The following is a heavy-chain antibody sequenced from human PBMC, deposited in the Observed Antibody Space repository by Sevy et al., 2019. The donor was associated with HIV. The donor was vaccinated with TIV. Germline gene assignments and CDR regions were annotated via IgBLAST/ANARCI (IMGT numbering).Heavy chain of an antibody. CDR3: AKDRSRRYYDILTGYFKGDALDI. CDR2: IWYDGTNQ. V-gene: IGHV3-30*02. Sequence: GGSLRLSCAASGFTFRSYGMHWVRQAPGKGLEWVAFIWYDGTNQYYVDSVKGRFTISRDNSKDTLYLQMNSLRAEDTAEYHCAKDRSRRYYDILTGYFKGDALDIWGQGTMVTVSS. J-gene: IGHJ3*02. D-gene: IGHD3-9*01. CDR1: GFTFRSYG.